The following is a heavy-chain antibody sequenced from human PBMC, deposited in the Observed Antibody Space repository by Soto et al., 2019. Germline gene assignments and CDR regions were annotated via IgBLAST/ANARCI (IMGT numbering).Heavy chain of an antibody. Sequence: SETLSLTSTVSGGSISTDYWSWIRQPPGQGLEFIGYMYYSGSTNYNPSLKSRVTTSLDMSKNQFSLKLNSVTAADTAVYFCARRLSNYYGMDVWGQGTTVTVSS. J-gene: IGHJ6*02. CDR3: ARRLSNYYGMDV. V-gene: IGHV4-59*08. CDR2: MYYSGST. CDR1: GGSISTDY. D-gene: IGHD3-16*02.